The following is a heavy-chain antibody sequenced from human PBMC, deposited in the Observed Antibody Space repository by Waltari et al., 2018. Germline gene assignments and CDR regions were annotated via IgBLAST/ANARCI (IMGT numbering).Heavy chain of an antibody. J-gene: IGHJ4*02. CDR3: ARTLNYYDSSGWGFAY. V-gene: IGHV3-33*01. Sequence: QVQLVESGGGVVQPGRSLRLSCAASGFTFSSYGMHWVRQAPGKGLEWVAVIWYDGMNKYYADSVKGRFTISRDNSKNTLYLQMNSLRAEDTAVYYCARTLNYYDSSGWGFAYWGQGTLVTVSS. D-gene: IGHD3-22*01. CDR1: GFTFSSYG. CDR2: IWYDGMNK.